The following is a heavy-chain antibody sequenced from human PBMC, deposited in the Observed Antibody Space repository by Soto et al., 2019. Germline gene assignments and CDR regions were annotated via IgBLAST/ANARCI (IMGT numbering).Heavy chain of an antibody. Sequence: SETLSLTCTVSGGSISSGGYYWSWIRQHPGKGLEWIGYIYYSGSTYYNPSLKSRVTISVDTSKNQFSLKLSSVTAADTAVYYCARVRPSKVVPAAIYAFDIWGQGTMVTVSS. CDR3: ARVRPSKVVPAAIYAFDI. V-gene: IGHV4-31*03. CDR2: IYYSGST. D-gene: IGHD2-2*01. CDR1: GGSISSGGYY. J-gene: IGHJ3*02.